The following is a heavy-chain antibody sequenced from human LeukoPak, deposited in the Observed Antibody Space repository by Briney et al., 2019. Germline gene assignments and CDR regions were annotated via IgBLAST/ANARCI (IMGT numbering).Heavy chain of an antibody. CDR1: GYTFTGYY. CDR3: ARGPRGGSGSYNLDY. D-gene: IGHD3-10*01. Sequence: GASVKVSCKASGYTFTGYYMHWVRQAPGQGLEWMGWIDPNSGGTNYAQKFQGRVTMTRDTSISTAYMELSRLRSDDTAVYYCARGPRGGSGSYNLDYWGQGTLVTVSS. CDR2: IDPNSGGT. J-gene: IGHJ4*02. V-gene: IGHV1-2*02.